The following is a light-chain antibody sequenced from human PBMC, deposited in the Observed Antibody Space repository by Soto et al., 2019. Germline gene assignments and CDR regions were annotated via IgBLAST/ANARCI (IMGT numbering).Light chain of an antibody. CDR2: SAS. J-gene: IGKJ2*01. Sequence: EIAMTQSPATLSVSPGERATLSCRASQSISTELAWYQQIPGQPPRLLIYSASTRATGIPARFTGSGSGSEFTLTIRGLKSEDFEIYYCQQRHIWPLPFGQGTRLEI. CDR1: QSISTE. V-gene: IGKV3-15*01. CDR3: QQRHIWPLP.